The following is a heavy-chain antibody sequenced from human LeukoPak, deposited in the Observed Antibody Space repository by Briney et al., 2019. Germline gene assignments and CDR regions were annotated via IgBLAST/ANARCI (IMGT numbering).Heavy chain of an antibody. CDR2: INHSGST. J-gene: IGHJ6*03. V-gene: IGHV4-39*07. CDR3: ARVNEDSSGWYDYYYYMDV. Sequence: SETLSLTCTVSGGSISSSSYYWGWIRQPPGKGLEWIGEINHSGSTNYNPSLKSRVTISVDTSKNQFSLKLSSVTAADTAVYYCARVNEDSSGWYDYYYYMDVWGKGTTVTVSS. D-gene: IGHD6-19*01. CDR1: GGSISSSSYY.